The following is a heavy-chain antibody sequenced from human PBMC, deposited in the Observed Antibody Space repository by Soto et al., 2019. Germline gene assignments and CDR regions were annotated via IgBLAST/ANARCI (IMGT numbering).Heavy chain of an antibody. J-gene: IGHJ6*02. CDR3: ARAYSGSYRDYYYYYGMDV. CDR2: IYYSGST. Sequence: SETLSLTCTVSGGSISSYYWSWIRQPPGKGLEWIGYIYYSGSTNYNPSLKSRVTISVDTSKNQFSLKLSSVTAADTAVYYCARAYSGSYRDYYYYYGMDVWGQGATVTVSS. CDR1: GGSISSYY. D-gene: IGHD1-26*01. V-gene: IGHV4-59*01.